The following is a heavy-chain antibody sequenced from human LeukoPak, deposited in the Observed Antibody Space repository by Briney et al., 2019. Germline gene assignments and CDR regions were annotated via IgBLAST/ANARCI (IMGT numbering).Heavy chain of an antibody. D-gene: IGHD1-26*01. CDR2: ITAGGSHT. CDR3: AKYVSGRYSGLDY. V-gene: IGHV3-23*01. J-gene: IGHJ4*02. CDR1: GLTFSEYA. Sequence: GGSLRLSCTASGLTFSEYAMTWVRQAPGKGLEWVSTITAGGSHTYYPDSVKGRFTISRDNSKNTLYLQMNSLRAEDTAVYYCAKYVSGRYSGLDYWGQETLVTVSS.